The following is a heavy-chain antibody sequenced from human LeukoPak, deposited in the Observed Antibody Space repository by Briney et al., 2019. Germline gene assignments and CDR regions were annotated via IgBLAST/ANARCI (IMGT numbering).Heavy chain of an antibody. CDR1: GGSISSYY. V-gene: IGHV4-59*01. Sequence: SETLSLTCTVSGGSISSYYWSWIRQPPGKRLEWIGYIYYSGSTNYNPSLKSRVTISVDTSKNQFSLKLSSVTAADTAVYYCARERAQPLFYGMDVWGQGTTVTVSS. CDR2: IYYSGST. CDR3: ARERAQPLFYGMDV. J-gene: IGHJ6*02. D-gene: IGHD2-2*01.